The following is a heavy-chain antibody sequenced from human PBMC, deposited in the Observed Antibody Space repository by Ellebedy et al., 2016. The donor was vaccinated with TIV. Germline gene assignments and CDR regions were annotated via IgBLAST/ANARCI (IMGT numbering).Heavy chain of an antibody. CDR3: ATGSPLSD. V-gene: IGHV3-43*01. CDR1: GFTFDDYA. D-gene: IGHD1-14*01. J-gene: IGHJ4*02. CDR2: ISRDGGIT. Sequence: GESLKISXAASGFTFDDYAMHWVRQAPGKGLEWVSVISRDGGITHYADSVKGRFTISRDNSKNSLYLQMHSLRPEDTALYYCATGSPLSDWGQGTLVTVSS.